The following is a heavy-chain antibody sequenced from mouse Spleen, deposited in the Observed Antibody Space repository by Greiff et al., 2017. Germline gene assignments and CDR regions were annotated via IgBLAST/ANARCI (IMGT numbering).Heavy chain of an antibody. D-gene: IGHD2-10*02. J-gene: IGHJ3*01. CDR2: IDPSDSYT. CDR1: GYTFTSYW. CDR3: ARKKYGNSAWFAY. V-gene: IGHV1-69*01. Sequence: QVQLKESGAELVMPGASVKLSCKASGYTFTSYWMHWVKQRPGQGLEWIGEIDPSDSYTNYNQKFKGKATLTVDKSSSTAYMQLSSLTSEDSAVYYCARKKYGNSAWFAYWGQGTLVTVSA.